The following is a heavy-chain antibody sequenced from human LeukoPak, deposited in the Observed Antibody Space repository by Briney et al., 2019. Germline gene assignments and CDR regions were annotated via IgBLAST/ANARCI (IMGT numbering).Heavy chain of an antibody. CDR2: IYYSGST. CDR1: GGSISSSSYY. D-gene: IGHD3-22*01. Sequence: SETLSLTCTVSGGSISSSSYYWGWIRQPPGKGLEWIGSIYYSGSTYYNPSLKRRVTISVDTSKNQFSLKLSSVTAADTAVYYCARVKPEYYYDSSGYLDYWGQGTLVTVSS. CDR3: ARVKPEYYYDSSGYLDY. V-gene: IGHV4-39*07. J-gene: IGHJ4*02.